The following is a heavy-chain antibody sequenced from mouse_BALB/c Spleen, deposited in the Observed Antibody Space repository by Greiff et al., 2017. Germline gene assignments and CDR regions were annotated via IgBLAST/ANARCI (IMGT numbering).Heavy chain of an antibody. CDR1: GYTFTSYW. Sequence: QVQLQQPGAELVKPGASVKMSCKASGYTFTSYWMHWVKQRPGQGLEWIGVIDPSDSYTSYNQKFKGKATLTVDTSSSTAYMQLSSLTSEDSAVYYCTRGELGGYVPAWFAYWGQGTLVTVSA. CDR3: TRGELGGYVPAWFAY. J-gene: IGHJ3*01. CDR2: IDPSDSYT. D-gene: IGHD2-2*01. V-gene: IGHV1S127*01.